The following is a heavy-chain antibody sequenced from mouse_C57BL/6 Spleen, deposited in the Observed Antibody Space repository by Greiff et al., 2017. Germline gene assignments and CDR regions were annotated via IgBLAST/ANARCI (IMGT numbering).Heavy chain of an antibody. CDR1: GFSLTSYG. Sequence: VQVVESGPGLVAPSQSLSITCTVSGFSLTSYGVHWVRQPPGKGLEWLVVIWSDGSTTYNSALKSRLSISQDKSKSQVFLKMNILQTDDTAMYYCARQEYDYDDAMDYWGQGTSVTVSS. D-gene: IGHD2-4*01. V-gene: IGHV2-6-1*01. J-gene: IGHJ4*01. CDR3: ARQEYDYDDAMDY. CDR2: IWSDGST.